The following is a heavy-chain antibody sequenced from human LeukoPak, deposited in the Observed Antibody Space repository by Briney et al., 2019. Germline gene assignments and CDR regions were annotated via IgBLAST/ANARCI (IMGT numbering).Heavy chain of an antibody. D-gene: IGHD1-26*01. V-gene: IGHV3-66*01. CDR2: IYSGGST. J-gene: IGHJ5*02. Sequence: GSLRLSCAASGFTVSSNYMSWVRQVPGKGLEWVSVIYSGGSTYYADSVKGRFTISRDNSKNTLYLQMNSLRAEDTAVYYCARDLLVGATTAWGQGTLVTVSS. CDR3: ARDLLVGATTA. CDR1: GFTVSSNY.